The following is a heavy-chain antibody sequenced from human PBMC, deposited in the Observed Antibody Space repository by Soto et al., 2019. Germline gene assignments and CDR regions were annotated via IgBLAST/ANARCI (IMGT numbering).Heavy chain of an antibody. J-gene: IGHJ6*04. V-gene: IGHV3-74*01. D-gene: IGHD3-10*01. CDR3: ARGWFGPDV. CDR2: IDNAGTDS. Sequence: LILSCAASGFTLSGRSMHWVRQAPGKGLVWVSGIDNAGTDSTYADSVKGRFTSSRDNAKNMLYLQMNSLRVEDTAVYYCARGWFGPDVWGKGTTVTVSS. CDR1: GFTLSGRS.